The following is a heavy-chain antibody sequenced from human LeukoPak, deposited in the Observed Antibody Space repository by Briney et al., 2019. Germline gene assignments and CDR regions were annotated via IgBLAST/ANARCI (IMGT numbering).Heavy chain of an antibody. V-gene: IGHV3-30*02. CDR2: IRYDGSNK. CDR1: GFTFSDYT. D-gene: IGHD4-17*01. J-gene: IGHJ3*02. Sequence: GGSLRLSCAASGFTFSDYTMNWVRQAPGKGLEWVAFIRYDGSNKYYADSVKGRFTISRDNSKNTLYLQMNSLRAEDTAVYWCAGINDYGDPTGAFDIWGQGTMVTVSS. CDR3: AGINDYGDPTGAFDI.